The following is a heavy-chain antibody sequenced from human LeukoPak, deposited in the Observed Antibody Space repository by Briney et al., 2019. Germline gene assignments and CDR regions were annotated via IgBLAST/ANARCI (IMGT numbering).Heavy chain of an antibody. D-gene: IGHD6-13*01. CDR3: ARGKRIAAGLYWFDP. J-gene: IGHJ5*02. Sequence: SETLSLTCAVYGGSFSGYYWSWIRQPPGKGLEWIGEINHSGSTNYNPSLKSRVTISVDTSKNQFSLKLSSVTAADTAVYYWARGKRIAAGLYWFDPWGQGTLVTVSS. CDR1: GGSFSGYY. CDR2: INHSGST. V-gene: IGHV4-34*01.